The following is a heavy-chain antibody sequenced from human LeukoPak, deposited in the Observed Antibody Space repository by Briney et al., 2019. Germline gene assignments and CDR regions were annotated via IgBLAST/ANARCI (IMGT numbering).Heavy chain of an antibody. CDR3: ARARGSGGDVFDI. CDR2: IIPIFGTA. Sequence: ASVKVSCKASGGTFSSYAISWVRQAPGQGLEWMGGIIPIFGTANYAQKFQGRVTITADESTSTAYMELSSLRSEDTAVYYCARARGSGGDVFDIWGQGTMVTVSS. J-gene: IGHJ3*02. CDR1: GGTFSSYA. V-gene: IGHV1-69*13. D-gene: IGHD3-10*01.